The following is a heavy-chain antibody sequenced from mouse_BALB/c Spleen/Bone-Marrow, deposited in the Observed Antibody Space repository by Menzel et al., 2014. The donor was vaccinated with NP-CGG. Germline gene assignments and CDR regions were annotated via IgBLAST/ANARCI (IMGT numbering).Heavy chain of an antibody. CDR1: GYTFTSYW. J-gene: IGHJ3*01. Sequence: QVQLQQSGAELVKPGASVKLSCKASGYTFTSYWMHWVKQRPGQGLEWIGDINPSNGRTNYNEKFKSKATLTVDKSSSTAYMQLSSLTSEDSAVYYCARGDGFAWFAYWGQGTLVTVSA. CDR2: INPSNGRT. D-gene: IGHD3-3*01. V-gene: IGHV1S81*02. CDR3: ARGDGFAWFAY.